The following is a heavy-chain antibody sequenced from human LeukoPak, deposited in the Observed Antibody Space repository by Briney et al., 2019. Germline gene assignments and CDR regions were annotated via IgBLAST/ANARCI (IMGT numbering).Heavy chain of an antibody. CDR1: GFTFSSYS. CDR2: ISGSSRYI. Sequence: PGGSLRLSCAASGFTFSSYSMNWVRQAPGKGLEWVSTISGSSRYIYYADSVKGRFTISRENAKNSLHLKINSLRAEDSAVYYCARRLNHGDYGSDYWGQGTLVTVSS. V-gene: IGHV3-21*01. J-gene: IGHJ4*02. D-gene: IGHD4-17*01. CDR3: ARRLNHGDYGSDY.